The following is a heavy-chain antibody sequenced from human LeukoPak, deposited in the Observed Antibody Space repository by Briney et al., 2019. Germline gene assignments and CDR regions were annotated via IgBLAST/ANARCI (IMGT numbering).Heavy chain of an antibody. CDR1: GGTFSSYA. CDR2: IIPIFGTA. D-gene: IGHD3-9*01. Sequence: GASVKVSCKASGGTFSSYAISWVRQAPGQGLEWMGGIIPIFGTANYAQKFQGRVTITADESTSTAYMELSSLRSEDTAVCYCARDEGDILTRYFDYWGQGTLVTVSS. J-gene: IGHJ4*02. CDR3: ARDEGDILTRYFDY. V-gene: IGHV1-69*13.